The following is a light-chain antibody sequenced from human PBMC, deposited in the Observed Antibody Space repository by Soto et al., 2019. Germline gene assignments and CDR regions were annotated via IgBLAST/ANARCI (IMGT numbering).Light chain of an antibody. CDR2: AAS. CDR1: QGIGNG. J-gene: IGKJ5*01. CDR3: LQHNDYPIT. V-gene: IGKV1-17*01. Sequence: DIQMTQSPSSLAASVGDRVTITCRASQGIGNGLSWFQQKPGKAPKRLIYAASTLQSGVPSRFSGSGSGTKFTLTISSLQPEDFATYYCLQHNDYPITFGQGTRLEIK.